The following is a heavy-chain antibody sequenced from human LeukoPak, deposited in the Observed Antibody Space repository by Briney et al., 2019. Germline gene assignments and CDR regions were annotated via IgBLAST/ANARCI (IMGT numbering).Heavy chain of an antibody. CDR3: ARRAVVAAAVSYFDY. CDR1: GEPISNITCY. D-gene: IGHD2-2*01. Sequence: PSDTPSLTCSVSGEPISNITCYWGWIRQPPGKGLEWIGGVYYTGTTYYSPSLNSRVTVSIDTSNKQFSLRLTSVTAADTAVYYCARRAVVAAAVSYFDYWGQGILVTVSS. CDR2: VYYTGTT. J-gene: IGHJ4*02. V-gene: IGHV4-39*01.